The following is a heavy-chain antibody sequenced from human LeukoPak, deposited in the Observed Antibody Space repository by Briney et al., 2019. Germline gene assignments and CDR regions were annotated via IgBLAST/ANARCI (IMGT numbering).Heavy chain of an antibody. Sequence: WASLKVSCKASGDTFTGYYMHWVRQAPGQGLEWMGWINPNSGGTNYAQKFQGRVTMARVTSIRTAYMELSCLRSEGTAVYYCARGVLAWAGAGTRGELGDYFDYWGQGTLVTVSS. V-gene: IGHV1-2*02. CDR3: ARGVLAWAGAGTRGELGDYFDY. CDR1: GDTFTGYY. D-gene: IGHD6-13*01. CDR2: INPNSGGT. J-gene: IGHJ4*02.